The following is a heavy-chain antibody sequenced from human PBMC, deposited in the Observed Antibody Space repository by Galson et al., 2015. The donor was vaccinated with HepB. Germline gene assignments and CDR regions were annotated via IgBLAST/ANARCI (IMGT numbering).Heavy chain of an antibody. J-gene: IGHJ4*02. CDR2: IKQDGSEK. V-gene: IGHV3-7*03. Sequence: SLRLSCAASGFTFSSYWMSWVRQAPGKGLEWVANIKQDGSEKYYVDSVKGRFTISRDNAKNSLYLQMNSLRAEDTAVYYCARRQSGSRLKYFDYWGQGTLVTVSS. CDR1: GFTFSSYW. D-gene: IGHD1-26*01. CDR3: ARRQSGSRLKYFDY.